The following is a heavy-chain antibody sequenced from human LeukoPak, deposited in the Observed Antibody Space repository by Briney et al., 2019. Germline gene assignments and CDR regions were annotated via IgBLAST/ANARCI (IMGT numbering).Heavy chain of an antibody. D-gene: IGHD3-22*01. CDR2: INWNGGST. CDR1: GFTFDDYG. J-gene: IGHJ4*02. V-gene: IGHV3-20*04. CDR3: AGTDRKGHYYDSSGYYPFDY. Sequence: SGGSLRLSCAASGFTFDDYGMSWVRQAPGKGLEWVSGINWNGGSTGYTDSVKGRFTISRDNAKNSLYLQMNSLRAEDTALYYCAGTDRKGHYYDSSGYYPFDYRGQGTLVTVSS.